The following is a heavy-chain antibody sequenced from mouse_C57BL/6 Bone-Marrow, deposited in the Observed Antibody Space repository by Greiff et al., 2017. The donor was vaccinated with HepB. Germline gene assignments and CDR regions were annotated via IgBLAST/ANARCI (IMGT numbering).Heavy chain of an antibody. CDR3: SLIYYDYDDSMDY. J-gene: IGHJ4*01. CDR1: GFTFSDYG. D-gene: IGHD2-4*01. CDR2: ISSGSSNI. Sequence: VQLMESGGGLVKPGWSLKLSCAASGFTFSDYGMHWVRQAPEKGLEWVAYISSGSSNIYYADTVKGRSIISKDNAKTTLFLKMTSLRSEDTAMYYLSLIYYDYDDSMDYWGQGTTVTVSS. V-gene: IGHV5-17*01.